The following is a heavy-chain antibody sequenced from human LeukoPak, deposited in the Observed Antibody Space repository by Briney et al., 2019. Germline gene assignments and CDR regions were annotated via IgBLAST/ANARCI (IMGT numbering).Heavy chain of an antibody. CDR3: ARGGSSSGPWDDAFDI. CDR1: GYTFTSYG. J-gene: IGHJ3*02. CDR2: ISAYNGNT. Sequence: GASVKVSCKASGYTFTSYGISWVRQAPGQGLEWMGWISAYNGNTNYAQKLRGRVTMTTDTSTSTAYMELRSLRSDDTAVYYCARGGSSSGPWDDAFDIWGQGTMVTVSS. D-gene: IGHD6-13*01. V-gene: IGHV1-18*01.